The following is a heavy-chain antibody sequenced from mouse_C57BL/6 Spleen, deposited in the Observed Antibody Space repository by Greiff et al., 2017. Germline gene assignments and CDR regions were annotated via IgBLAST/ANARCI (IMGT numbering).Heavy chain of an antibody. CDR3: AREVLRYYYAMDY. CDR1: GFTFSDYG. CDR2: ISSGSSTI. J-gene: IGHJ4*01. D-gene: IGHD1-1*01. Sequence: DVKLVESGGGLVKPGGSLKLSCAASGFTFSDYGMHWVRQAPEKGLEWVAYISSGSSTIYYADTVKGRFTISRDNAKNTLFLQMTSLRSEDTAMYYCAREVLRYYYAMDYWGQGTSVTVSS. V-gene: IGHV5-17*01.